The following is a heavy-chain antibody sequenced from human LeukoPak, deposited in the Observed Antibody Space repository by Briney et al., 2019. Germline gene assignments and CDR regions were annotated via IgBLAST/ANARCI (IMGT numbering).Heavy chain of an antibody. CDR1: GFIFSRHW. J-gene: IGHJ3*02. Sequence: PGGSLRLSCAASGFIFSRHWMAWVRQAPGKGLEWVAVISYDGSNKYYADSVKGRFTISRDNSKNTLYLQMNSLRAEDTAVYYCARDRVGGNATFDIWGQGTMVTVSS. V-gene: IGHV3-30*03. D-gene: IGHD4-23*01. CDR2: ISYDGSNK. CDR3: ARDRVGGNATFDI.